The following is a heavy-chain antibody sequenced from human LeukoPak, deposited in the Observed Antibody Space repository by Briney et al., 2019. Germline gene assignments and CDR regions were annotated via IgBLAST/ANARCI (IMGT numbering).Heavy chain of an antibody. Sequence: PGGSLRLSCAASGFTFDDYAMHWVRQAPGKGLEWVSGISWNSGSIGYADSVKGRFTISRDNAKNSLYLQMNSLRAEDTALYYCAKDRYYDSSGGFDYWGQGTLVTVSS. CDR2: ISWNSGSI. V-gene: IGHV3-9*01. D-gene: IGHD3-22*01. J-gene: IGHJ4*02. CDR3: AKDRYYDSSGGFDY. CDR1: GFTFDDYA.